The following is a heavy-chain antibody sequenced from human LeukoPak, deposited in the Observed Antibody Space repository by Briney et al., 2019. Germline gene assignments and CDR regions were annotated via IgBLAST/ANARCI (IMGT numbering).Heavy chain of an antibody. D-gene: IGHD3-22*01. V-gene: IGHV3-23*01. J-gene: IGHJ4*02. CDR3: AKVRGAFYDSSGYYFDY. CDR1: GFTFSSYA. Sequence: PGGSLRLSCAASGFTFSSYAMSWVRQAPGKGPEWVSAISGSGGSTYYADSVKGRFTISRDNSKNTLYPQMNSLRAEDTAVYYCAKVRGAFYDSSGYYFDYWGQGTLVTVSS. CDR2: ISGSGGST.